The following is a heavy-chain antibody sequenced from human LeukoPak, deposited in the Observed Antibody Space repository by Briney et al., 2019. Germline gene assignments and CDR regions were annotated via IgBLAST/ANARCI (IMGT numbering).Heavy chain of an antibody. D-gene: IGHD1-26*01. CDR3: AREIVGATHGNWFDP. J-gene: IGHJ5*02. Sequence: ASVKVSFKSSGYTFTGYYIHWVRQPPGQGLEWTGWINPNNGGTNYSHKFHVKVTMTIDTSISTAYMELSRLRSDDTAVYYCAREIVGATHGNWFDPWGQGTLVTVSS. V-gene: IGHV1-2*07. CDR1: GYTFTGYY. CDR2: INPNNGGT.